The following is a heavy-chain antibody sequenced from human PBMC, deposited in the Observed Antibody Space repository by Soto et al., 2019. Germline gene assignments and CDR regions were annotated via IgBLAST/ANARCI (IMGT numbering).Heavy chain of an antibody. CDR2: IYYSGST. V-gene: IGHV4-59*01. Sequence: PSETLSLTCTVSGGSISSYYWSRIRQPPGKGLEWIGYIYYSGSTNYNPSLKSRVTISVDTSKNQFSLKLSSVTAADTAVYYCARARITMVRGVISLVYYYYGMDVWGQGTTVTVSS. CDR1: GGSISSYY. CDR3: ARARITMVRGVISLVYYYYGMDV. D-gene: IGHD3-10*01. J-gene: IGHJ6*02.